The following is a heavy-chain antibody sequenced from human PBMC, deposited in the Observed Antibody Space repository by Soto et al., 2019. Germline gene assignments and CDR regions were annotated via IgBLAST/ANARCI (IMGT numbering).Heavy chain of an antibody. J-gene: IGHJ6*02. CDR2: VYHTGTT. D-gene: IGHD3-22*01. Sequence: SETLSLTCVVSGGPVSGDDLYWSWIRHLPGKGLEWIANVYHTGTTYYNPSLKSRVSMSVDTSQNQFSLILASVTAADTAVYYCARALVTDYNSRDYHYYFAIDVWGQGTSVTVSS. V-gene: IGHV4-31*02. CDR3: ARALVTDYNSRDYHYYFAIDV. CDR1: GGPVSGDDLY.